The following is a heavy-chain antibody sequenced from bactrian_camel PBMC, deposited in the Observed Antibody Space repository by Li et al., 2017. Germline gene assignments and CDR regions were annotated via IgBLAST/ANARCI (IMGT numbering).Heavy chain of an antibody. CDR1: GRPTPSRKYC. CDR3: AADGVAGPQVY. V-gene: IGHV3S53*01. D-gene: IGHD6*01. J-gene: IGHJ4*01. Sequence: HVQLVESGGGSVQAGGSLTLSCAQSGRPTPSRKYCMGWFRQAPGKEREGVAVINRRGTTRYADFVTGRFTISKVNAEKTLYLQMNSLNPEDTAVYYCAADGVAGPQVYWGQGTQVTVS. CDR2: INRRGTT.